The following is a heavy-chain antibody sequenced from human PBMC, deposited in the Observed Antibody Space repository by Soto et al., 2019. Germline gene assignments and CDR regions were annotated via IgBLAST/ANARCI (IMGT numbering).Heavy chain of an antibody. CDR1: GGTFSSYA. D-gene: IGHD6-6*01. CDR3: ARGSGGVAARPLYYYYGMDV. V-gene: IGHV1-69*13. CDR2: IIPIFGTA. J-gene: IGHJ6*02. Sequence: SVKVSCKASGGTFSSYAISWVRQAPGQGLEWMGGIIPIFGTANYARKFQGRVTITADESTSTAYMELSSLRSEDTAVYYCARGSGGVAARPLYYYYGMDVWGQGTTVTVSS.